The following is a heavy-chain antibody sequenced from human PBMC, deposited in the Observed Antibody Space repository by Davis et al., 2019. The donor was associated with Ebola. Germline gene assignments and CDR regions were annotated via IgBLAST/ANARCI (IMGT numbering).Heavy chain of an antibody. CDR1: GFSFSSYA. D-gene: IGHD6-25*01. CDR2: ISYDGTNK. CDR3: AKDKSIAAVSSAGY. J-gene: IGHJ4*02. Sequence: GESLNISCAASGFSFSSYAMHWVRQAPGKGLEWVAIISYDGTNKYYADSVKGRFSISRDNSKNTLYLQMNSLRAEDTAVYYCAKDKSIAAVSSAGYWGQGTLVTVSS. V-gene: IGHV3-30-3*01.